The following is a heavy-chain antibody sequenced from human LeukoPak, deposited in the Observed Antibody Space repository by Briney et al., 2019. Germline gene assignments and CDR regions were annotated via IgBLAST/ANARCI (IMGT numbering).Heavy chain of an antibody. V-gene: IGHV3-7*03. CDR2: IKQDGSEK. J-gene: IGHJ4*02. CDR1: GFTFSSYW. Sequence: SGGSLRLSCAASGFTFSSYWMSWVRQAPGKGLEWVANIKQDGSEKYYVDSVKGRFTISRDNAKSSLYLQMNSLRAEDTAVYYCAKDSNLLWFGELSNFDYWGQGTLVTVSS. CDR3: AKDSNLLWFGELSNFDY. D-gene: IGHD3-10*01.